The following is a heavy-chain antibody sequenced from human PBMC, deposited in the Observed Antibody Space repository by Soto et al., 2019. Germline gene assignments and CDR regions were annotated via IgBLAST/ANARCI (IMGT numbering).Heavy chain of an antibody. V-gene: IGHV3-9*01. D-gene: IGHD6-13*01. CDR2: ISWNSGSI. CDR1: GFTFDDYA. J-gene: IGHJ6*02. CDR3: AKDQGQLGGMDV. Sequence: EVQLVESGGGLVQPGRSLRLSCAASGFTFDDYAMHWVRQAPGKGLEWVSGISWNSGSIGYADSVKGRFTISRDNAKNSLYLQMNSLRAEDTALYYCAKDQGQLGGMDVWGQGTTVTVSS.